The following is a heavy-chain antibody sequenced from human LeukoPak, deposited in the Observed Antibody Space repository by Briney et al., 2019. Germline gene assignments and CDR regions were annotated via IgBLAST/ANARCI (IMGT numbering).Heavy chain of an antibody. V-gene: IGHV4-4*02. CDR3: ARVEMATIGDAFDI. CDR1: GFTFSSYG. CDR2: IYHSGST. Sequence: GSLRLSCAASGFTFSSYGMHWVRQAPGKGLEWIGEIYHSGSTNYNPSLKSRVTISVDKSKNQFSLKLSSVTAADTAVYYCARVEMATIGDAFDIWGQGTMVTVSS. D-gene: IGHD5-24*01. J-gene: IGHJ3*02.